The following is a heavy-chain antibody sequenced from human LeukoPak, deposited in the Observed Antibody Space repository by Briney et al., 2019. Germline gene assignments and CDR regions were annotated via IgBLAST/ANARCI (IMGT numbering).Heavy chain of an antibody. J-gene: IGHJ4*02. CDR3: AKWELYSGFYYIDY. D-gene: IGHD1-26*01. V-gene: IGHV3-66*01. Sequence: GGSLRLSCAASGFTDSSNYMSWVRQAPGKGLEWVSVIYSGGSTYYADSVKGRFTISRDNSKNTLYLQMNSLRAEDTAVYYCAKWELYSGFYYIDYWGQGTLATVSS. CDR1: GFTDSSNY. CDR2: IYSGGST.